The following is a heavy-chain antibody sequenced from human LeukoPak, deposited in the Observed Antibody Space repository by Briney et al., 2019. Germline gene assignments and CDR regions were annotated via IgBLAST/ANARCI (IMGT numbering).Heavy chain of an antibody. D-gene: IGHD5-24*01. CDR3: ARTGARDGYGFDY. CDR1: GFTFSSHG. J-gene: IGHJ4*02. V-gene: IGHV3-33*01. Sequence: GGSLRLSCAASGFTFSSHGMHWVRQAPGKGLEWVAAVRYDGSNKYYADSVKGRLTISRDNSKNTLYLQMNSLRAEDTAVYYCARTGARDGYGFDYWGQGTLVTVSP. CDR2: VRYDGSNK.